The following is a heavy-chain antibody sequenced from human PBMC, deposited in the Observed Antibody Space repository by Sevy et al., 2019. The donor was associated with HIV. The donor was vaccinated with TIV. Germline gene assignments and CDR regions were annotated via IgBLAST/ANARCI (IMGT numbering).Heavy chain of an antibody. J-gene: IGHJ6*02. CDR2: MNPNSGNT. CDR3: ARSIAAAGTGYYYGMDA. D-gene: IGHD6-13*01. V-gene: IGHV1-8*01. CDR1: GYTFTSYD. Sequence: ASVKVSCKASGYTFTSYDINWVRQATGQGLEWMGWMNPNSGNTGYAQKFQGRVTMTRNTSISTAYMELSSLRSEDTAVYYCARSIAAAGTGYYYGMDAWGQGTTVTVSS.